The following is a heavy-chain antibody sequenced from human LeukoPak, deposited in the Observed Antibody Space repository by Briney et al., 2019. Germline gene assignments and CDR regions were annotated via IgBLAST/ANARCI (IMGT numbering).Heavy chain of an antibody. Sequence: NASETLSLTCTVSGGSISSYYWSWIRQPPGKGLEWIGSIYYSGSTYYNPSLKSRVTISVDTSKNQFSLKLSSVTAADTAVYYCARIGELLREPLWYWGQGTLVTVSS. D-gene: IGHD1-26*01. J-gene: IGHJ4*02. CDR2: IYYSGST. V-gene: IGHV4-59*12. CDR1: GGSISSYY. CDR3: ARIGELLREPLWY.